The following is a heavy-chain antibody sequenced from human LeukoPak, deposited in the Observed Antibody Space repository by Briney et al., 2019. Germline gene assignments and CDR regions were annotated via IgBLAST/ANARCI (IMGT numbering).Heavy chain of an antibody. CDR1: AITFNNYW. Sequence: GGSLRLSCAASAITFNNYWMSWVRQAPGKGLEWVANIKQDGSEKYYVDSVKGRFTISRDNAKNSLYLQMNSLRAEDTAVYYCARDIVPIVVVPAAIDYWGQGTLVTVSS. CDR2: IKQDGSEK. J-gene: IGHJ4*02. V-gene: IGHV3-7*01. CDR3: ARDIVPIVVVPAAIDY. D-gene: IGHD2-2*02.